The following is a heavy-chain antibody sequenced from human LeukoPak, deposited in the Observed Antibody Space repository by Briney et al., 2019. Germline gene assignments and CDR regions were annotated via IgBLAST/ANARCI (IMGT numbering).Heavy chain of an antibody. D-gene: IGHD6-13*01. Sequence: TPSQTLSLTCTVSGGSISSGGYDWSWIRQHPGKGLEWIGYIYYSGSTYYNPSLKSRVTISVDTSKNQFSLKLSSVTAADTAVYYCARAIAAAGLDYWGQGTLVTVSS. CDR1: GGSISSGGYD. CDR2: IYYSGST. CDR3: ARAIAAAGLDY. V-gene: IGHV4-31*03. J-gene: IGHJ4*02.